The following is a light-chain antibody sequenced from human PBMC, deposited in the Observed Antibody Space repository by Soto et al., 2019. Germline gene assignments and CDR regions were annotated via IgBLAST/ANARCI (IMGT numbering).Light chain of an antibody. CDR2: KAS. CDR3: QHYNSYSEA. J-gene: IGKJ1*01. V-gene: IGKV1-5*03. Sequence: DIQMTQSPSTLSASVGDTVTVTCRASQSVSGWLAWYQQKPGKAPKLLIYKASTLKSGVPSRFSGSGSGTEFTLTISSLQPDDFATYYCQHYNSYSEAFGQGTKVYIK. CDR1: QSVSGW.